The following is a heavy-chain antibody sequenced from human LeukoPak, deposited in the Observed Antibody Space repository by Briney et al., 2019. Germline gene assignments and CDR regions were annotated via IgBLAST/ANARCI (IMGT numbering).Heavy chain of an antibody. CDR1: GFAFDEHG. J-gene: IGHJ4*02. V-gene: IGHV3-20*04. CDR3: ARAPITSPFYFDY. Sequence: GGSLRLSCTASGFAFDEHGMTWVRQVPGKGLEWVSGINWSGKSTSYGDPVRGRFTISRDNAKNSLSLQMDSLRAEDTALCYCARAPITSPFYFDYWGQGTLVTVSS. CDR2: INWSGKST. D-gene: IGHD2-2*01.